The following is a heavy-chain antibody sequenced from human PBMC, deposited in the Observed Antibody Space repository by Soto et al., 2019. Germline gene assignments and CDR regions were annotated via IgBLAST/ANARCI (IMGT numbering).Heavy chain of an antibody. D-gene: IGHD2-2*01. CDR1: GFTFSSYA. J-gene: IGHJ4*02. Sequence: EVQLLESGGGLVQPGGSLRLSCAASGFTFSSYAMSWVRQAPGKGLEWVSAISGSGGSTYYADSVKGRFTISRDNSKNPLYLQMNSLRAEDTAVYYCANLLIVVPAAPDYWGQGTLVTVSS. CDR3: ANLLIVVPAAPDY. CDR2: ISGSGGST. V-gene: IGHV3-23*01.